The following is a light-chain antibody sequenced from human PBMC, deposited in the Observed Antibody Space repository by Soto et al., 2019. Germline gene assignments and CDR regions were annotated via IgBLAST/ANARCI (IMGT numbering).Light chain of an antibody. Sequence: DIQMTTSPSTVSASVVDRVRINCRASHTISGWLAWYQPRPGKAPKLLIYDASSLESGVPSRFSVSGSGTEFTLTISSLQPDDFATYHCQQYKSYSRKCGQGTKGDNK. V-gene: IGKV1-5*01. CDR1: HTISGW. CDR2: DAS. J-gene: IGKJ1*01. CDR3: QQYKSYSRK.